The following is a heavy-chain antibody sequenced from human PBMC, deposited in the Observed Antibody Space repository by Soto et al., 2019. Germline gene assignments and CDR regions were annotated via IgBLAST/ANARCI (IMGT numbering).Heavy chain of an antibody. Sequence: QVQLVQSGAEVKKPGSSVKVSCKASEGTFSSYTISWVRQAPGQGLEWMGRIITILGIAYYAQKIQGRVTITADKSTSTAYMELSSLSDEDTDVYDCAREAGGGGDDGIYWYFDLWGRGTLVTVSS. J-gene: IGHJ2*01. CDR2: IITILGIA. CDR1: EGTFSSYT. CDR3: AREAGGGGDDGIYWYFDL. D-gene: IGHD2-21*02. V-gene: IGHV1-69*08.